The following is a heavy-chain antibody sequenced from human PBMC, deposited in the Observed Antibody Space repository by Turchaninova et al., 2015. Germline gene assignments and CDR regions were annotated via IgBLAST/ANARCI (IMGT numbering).Heavy chain of an antibody. J-gene: IGHJ4*02. Sequence: QITLKESGPTLVKPTQPLTLTCTFSGFSLPTPGVGVGWIRQPPGKALEWLALIYWDDDKRYSPSLKSRLSITKDTSKNQVVLTMTNMDPVDTATYYCARRRTYFDHWGQGTLVSVSS. CDR2: IYWDDDK. CDR1: GFSLPTPGVG. CDR3: ARRRTYFDH. V-gene: IGHV2-5*02.